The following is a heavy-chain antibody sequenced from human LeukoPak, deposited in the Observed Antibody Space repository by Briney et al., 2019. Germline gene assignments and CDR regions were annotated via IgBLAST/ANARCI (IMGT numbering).Heavy chain of an antibody. CDR3: ARHGRTGNYYDRSDYYYAFDY. Sequence: SETLSLTCTVSGGSIDSRSYYWGWIRQPPGKGLEWIGTIYYSGSTYYNPSLKSRVTISVDTSKKQLSLKLTSVTAADTAVYYCARHGRTGNYYDRSDYYYAFDYWGQGTLVAVSS. CDR1: GGSIDSRSYY. V-gene: IGHV4-39*01. J-gene: IGHJ4*02. CDR2: IYYSGST. D-gene: IGHD3-22*01.